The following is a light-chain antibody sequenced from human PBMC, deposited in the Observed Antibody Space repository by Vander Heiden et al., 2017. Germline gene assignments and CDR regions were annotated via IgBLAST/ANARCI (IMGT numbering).Light chain of an antibody. V-gene: IGLV1-40*01. Sequence: QSAPTQPPSVFPPSGQRVTISCTGSSPNIRAGYGVLWYQQLPGTAPKLLMYGNSNRPSGVPDRFSGSTSGTSASLAITGLQAEDEADYYCQSYDSSLSGSRVFGGGTKLTVL. CDR3: QSYDSSLSGSRV. CDR2: GNS. CDR1: SPNIRAGYG. J-gene: IGLJ3*02.